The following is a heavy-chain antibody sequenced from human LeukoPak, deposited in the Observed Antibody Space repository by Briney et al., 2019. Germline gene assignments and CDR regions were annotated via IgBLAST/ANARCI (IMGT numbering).Heavy chain of an antibody. V-gene: IGHV1-2*02. CDR3: ARESIAVAGTYFDY. J-gene: IGHJ4*02. CDR1: GYTFTGYY. CDR2: INPNSGGT. D-gene: IGHD6-19*01. Sequence: AASVKVSCKASGYTFTGYYMHWVRQAPGQGLEWMGWINPNSGGTNYAQKFQGRVTMTRDTSISTAYMELRSLRSDDTAVYYCARESIAVAGTYFDYWGQGTLVTVSS.